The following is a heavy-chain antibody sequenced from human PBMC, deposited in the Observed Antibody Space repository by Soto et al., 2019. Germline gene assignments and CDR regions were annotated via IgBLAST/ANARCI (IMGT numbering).Heavy chain of an antibody. D-gene: IGHD6-13*01. CDR3: AKDRRLAVAGSHAFDI. J-gene: IGHJ3*02. Sequence: EVQLLESGGGLVQPGGSLRLSCAASGFTFSSYAMSWVRQAPGKGLEWVSAISGSGGSTYYADSVKGRFTISRDNSKKTLYLQMNGLRDEDTAVYYCAKDRRLAVAGSHAFDIWGQGTMVTVSS. V-gene: IGHV3-23*01. CDR1: GFTFSSYA. CDR2: ISGSGGST.